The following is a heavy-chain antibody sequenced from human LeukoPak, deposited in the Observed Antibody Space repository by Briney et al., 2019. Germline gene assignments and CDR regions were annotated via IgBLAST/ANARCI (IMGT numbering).Heavy chain of an antibody. CDR3: ARGSYFYGSGSFMGSDY. CDR1: GYTFTNYA. Sequence: ASVKVSCKASGYTFTNYAVHWVRQAPGQRLEWMGWINAGNGNTEYSQNFQDRVAITRDTSATTAYMELSSLRSEDTAVYYCARGSYFYGSGSFMGSDYWGQGTLVTVSS. D-gene: IGHD3-10*01. J-gene: IGHJ4*02. CDR2: INAGNGNT. V-gene: IGHV1-3*01.